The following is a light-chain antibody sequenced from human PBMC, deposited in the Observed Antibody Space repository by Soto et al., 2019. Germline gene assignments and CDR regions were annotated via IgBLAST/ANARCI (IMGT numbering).Light chain of an antibody. CDR1: QSVSSSY. J-gene: IGKJ3*01. CDR3: QEYGSSLLT. Sequence: EIVLTQSPGTLSLSPGERATLSCRASQSVSSSYLAWYQQKPGQAPRLLIYGASSRATGIPDRFSGSGSGTDFTLTISRLEPADFAVYYCQEYGSSLLTFGPGTKVYIK. CDR2: GAS. V-gene: IGKV3-20*01.